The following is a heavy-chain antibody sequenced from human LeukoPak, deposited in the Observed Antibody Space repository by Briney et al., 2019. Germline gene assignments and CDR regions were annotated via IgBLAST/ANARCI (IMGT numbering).Heavy chain of an antibody. CDR3: ARQYNWNDRYFDY. CDR1: GGSISTYY. D-gene: IGHD1-1*01. J-gene: IGHJ4*02. CDR2: IYYSGGT. Sequence: SETLSLTCTVSGGSISTYYWSWIRQPPGKGLEWIGHIYYSGGTNYNPSLKSRATISVDTSKNQFSLKLSSVTAADTAVYYCARQYNWNDRYFDYWGQGTLVTVSS. V-gene: IGHV4-59*08.